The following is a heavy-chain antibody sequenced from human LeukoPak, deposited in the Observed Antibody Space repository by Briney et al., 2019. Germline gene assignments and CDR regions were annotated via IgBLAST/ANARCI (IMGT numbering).Heavy chain of an antibody. CDR3: ATLTSGIAVAGTTDY. CDR2: FDPEDGET. J-gene: IGHJ4*02. Sequence: ASVKVSCKASGGTFSSYATSWVRQAPGRGLEWMGGFDPEDGETIYAQKFQGRVTMTEDTSTDTAYMELSSLRSEDTAVYYCATLTSGIAVAGTTDYWGQGTLVTVSS. D-gene: IGHD6-19*01. CDR1: GGTFSSYA. V-gene: IGHV1-24*01.